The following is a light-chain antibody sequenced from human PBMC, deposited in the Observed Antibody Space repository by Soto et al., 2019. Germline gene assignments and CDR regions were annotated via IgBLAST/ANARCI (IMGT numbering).Light chain of an antibody. CDR2: DVS. J-gene: IGLJ1*01. V-gene: IGLV2-14*01. Sequence: QSVLTQPASVSGSPGQSITISCTGTSSDVGGYNYVSWYQQHPGKAPKLMIYDVSNRPSGVSNRFSGSKSGNTASLTISGLQAEDEVDYYCSSYTRSSFDVFGTGTKLTVL. CDR1: SSDVGGYNY. CDR3: SSYTRSSFDV.